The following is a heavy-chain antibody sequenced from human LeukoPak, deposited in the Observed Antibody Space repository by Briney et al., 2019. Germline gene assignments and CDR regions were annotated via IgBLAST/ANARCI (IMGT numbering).Heavy chain of an antibody. J-gene: IGHJ4*02. Sequence: PGGSLRLSCAASGFTFSSYGMHWVRQAPGKGLEWVAVISYDGSNKYYADSVKGRFTISRDNSKNTLYLQMNSLRAEDTAVYYCAKESGYDQGYFDYWGQGTLVTVSS. CDR2: ISYDGSNK. CDR3: AKESGYDQGYFDY. D-gene: IGHD5-12*01. CDR1: GFTFSSYG. V-gene: IGHV3-30*18.